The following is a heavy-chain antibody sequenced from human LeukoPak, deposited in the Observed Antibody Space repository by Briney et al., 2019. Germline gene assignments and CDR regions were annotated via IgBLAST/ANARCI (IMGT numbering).Heavy chain of an antibody. CDR2: IYYSGST. D-gene: IGHD4-17*01. CDR3: ARVHGDYVGY. V-gene: IGHV4-59*01. Sequence: SETLSLTCTVSGGSISSYYWSWIRQPPGKGLEWIGYIYYSGSTNYNPSLKSRVTISVDTSKNQFSLKLSSVTAADTAVYYCARVHGDYVGYWGQGTLVTVSS. CDR1: GGSISSYY. J-gene: IGHJ4*02.